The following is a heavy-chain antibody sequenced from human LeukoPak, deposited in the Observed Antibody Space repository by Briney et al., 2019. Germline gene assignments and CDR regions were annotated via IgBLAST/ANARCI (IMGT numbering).Heavy chain of an antibody. CDR3: ARHRGIAPIAVSPFGY. D-gene: IGHD6-19*01. CDR2: IYYTGST. J-gene: IGHJ4*02. Sequence: RSSETLSLTCTVSGGSIGSGDYYWSWIRQSPGKGLEWIGYIYYTGSTYYNPSLKSRVTISVDTSKNQFSLKLSSVTAADTAVYYCARHRGIAPIAVSPFGYWGQGTLVTVSS. V-gene: IGHV4-30-4*01. CDR1: GGSIGSGDYY.